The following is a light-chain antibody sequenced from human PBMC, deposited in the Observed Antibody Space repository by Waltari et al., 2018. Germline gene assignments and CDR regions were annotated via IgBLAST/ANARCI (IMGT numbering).Light chain of an antibody. CDR2: GAS. CDR1: QTINSNH. J-gene: IGKJ1*01. V-gene: IGKV3-20*01. CDR3: QQYSASTGT. Sequence: EIVLTQSPGTMSLSPGDRAILSCRASQTINSNHLAWYQQKPGQAPRLLIHGASSRAIGIPDRFFDSGSGTDFTLTISRLEPEDSGVYYCQQYSASTGTFGQGTKVEIK.